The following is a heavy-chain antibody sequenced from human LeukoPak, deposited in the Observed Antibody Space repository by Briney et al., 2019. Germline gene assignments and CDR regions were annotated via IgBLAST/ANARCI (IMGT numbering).Heavy chain of an antibody. CDR2: ISSSSSTI. CDR1: GFTFSSYS. D-gene: IGHD2-2*01. Sequence: GGSLRLSCADSGFTFSSYSMNWVHQAPGKGLEWVSYISSSSSTIYYADSVKGRFTISRDNAKNSLYLQMSSLRAEDTAVYYCARDPPAAMSGGYYYYMDVWGKGTTVTVSS. CDR3: ARDPPAAMSGGYYYYMDV. V-gene: IGHV3-48*01. J-gene: IGHJ6*03.